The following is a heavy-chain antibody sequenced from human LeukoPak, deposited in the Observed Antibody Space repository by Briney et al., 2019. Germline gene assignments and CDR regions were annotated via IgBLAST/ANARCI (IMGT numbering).Heavy chain of an antibody. Sequence: PGGSLRLSCAASGLTFSSYSMNWVRQAPGKGLEWVSSISSSSSYIYYADSVKGRFTISRDNAKNSLYLQMNSLRSDDTALYYCARESESSGWYDYWGQGTLVTVSS. D-gene: IGHD6-19*01. CDR3: ARESESSGWYDY. CDR1: GLTFSSYS. CDR2: ISSSSSYI. J-gene: IGHJ4*02. V-gene: IGHV3-21*04.